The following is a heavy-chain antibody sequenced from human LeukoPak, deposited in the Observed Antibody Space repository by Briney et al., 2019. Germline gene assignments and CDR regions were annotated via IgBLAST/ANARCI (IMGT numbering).Heavy chain of an antibody. CDR1: GFTFSNYG. Sequence: PGGSLRLSCAASGFTFSNYGMHWVRQAPGKGLEWVAVISSDGSKKFYADSVKGRFTISRDNSKNTLYLQMNSLRAEDTAVYYCAKGTIFGVVTYLPFDYWGQGTLVTVSS. J-gene: IGHJ4*02. CDR3: AKGTIFGVVTYLPFDY. V-gene: IGHV3-30*18. D-gene: IGHD3-3*01. CDR2: ISSDGSKK.